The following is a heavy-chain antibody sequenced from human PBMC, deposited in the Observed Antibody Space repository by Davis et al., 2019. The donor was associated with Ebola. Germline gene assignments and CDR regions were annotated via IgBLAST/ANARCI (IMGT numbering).Heavy chain of an antibody. Sequence: TVSCKGSGYSFTRYWIGWVRQLPGNGLEWLGINYPGDSDTRYSPSFQGQVTISADKSISTAYLQWSSLKASDTAMYYCARFYGDHGYYYCMDVWGQGTTVTVSS. CDR2: NYPGDSDT. V-gene: IGHV5-51*01. CDR1: GYSFTRYW. CDR3: ARFYGDHGYYYCMDV. J-gene: IGHJ6*02. D-gene: IGHD4-17*01.